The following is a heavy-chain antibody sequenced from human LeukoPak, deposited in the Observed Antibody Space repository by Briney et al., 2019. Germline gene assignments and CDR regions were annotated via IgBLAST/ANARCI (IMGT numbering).Heavy chain of an antibody. CDR3: ARDRYSSSSEGPFDY. V-gene: IGHV3-33*08. D-gene: IGHD6-6*01. Sequence: GGSLRLSCAASGFTFSSYSMNWVRQAPGKGLEWVAVIWYDGSNKYYADSVKGRFTISRDNSKNTLYLQMNSLRAEDTAVYYCARDRYSSSSEGPFDYWGQGTLVTVSS. J-gene: IGHJ4*02. CDR2: IWYDGSNK. CDR1: GFTFSSYS.